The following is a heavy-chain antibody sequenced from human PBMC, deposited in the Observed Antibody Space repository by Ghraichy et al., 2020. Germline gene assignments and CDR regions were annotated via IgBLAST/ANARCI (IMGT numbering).Heavy chain of an antibody. D-gene: IGHD3-3*01. V-gene: IGHV3-53*01. CDR3: ARVGYYDFWSGYLYYYYYYMDV. CDR1: GFTVSSNY. J-gene: IGHJ6*03. CDR2: IYSGGST. Sequence: GGSLRLSCAASGFTVSSNYMSWVRQAPGKGLEWVSVIYSGGSTYYADSVKGRFTISRDNSKNTLYLQMNSLRAEDTAVYYCARVGYYDFWSGYLYYYYYYMDVWGKGTTVTVSS.